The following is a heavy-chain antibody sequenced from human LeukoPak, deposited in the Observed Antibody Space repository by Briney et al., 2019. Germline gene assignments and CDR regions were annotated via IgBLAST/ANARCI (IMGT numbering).Heavy chain of an antibody. CDR3: ASQYNWNYEDY. Sequence: SETLSLTCTVSGGSISTSNYYWGWIRQPPGKGLEWIGNIFYSGSTYYNPSLKSRVTISVDTSKNQFSLKLSSVTAADTAVYYCASQYNWNYEDYWGQGTLVTVSS. V-gene: IGHV4-39*07. D-gene: IGHD1-7*01. CDR2: IFYSGST. CDR1: GGSISTSNYY. J-gene: IGHJ4*02.